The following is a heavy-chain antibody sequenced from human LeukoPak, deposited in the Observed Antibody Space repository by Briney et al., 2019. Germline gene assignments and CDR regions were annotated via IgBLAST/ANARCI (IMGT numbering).Heavy chain of an antibody. D-gene: IGHD6-13*01. J-gene: IGHJ4*02. Sequence: GGSLRLSCGASGFIFSKYAMSWVRQAPGKGLEWVSAISGSGVYTYYADSVKGRFTISRDNSKNTLYLQMNSLRAEDTAVYYCAKGADERQLLATAGGLFDYWGQGTLVTVSS. CDR3: AKGADERQLLATAGGLFDY. V-gene: IGHV3-23*01. CDR1: GFIFSKYA. CDR2: ISGSGVYT.